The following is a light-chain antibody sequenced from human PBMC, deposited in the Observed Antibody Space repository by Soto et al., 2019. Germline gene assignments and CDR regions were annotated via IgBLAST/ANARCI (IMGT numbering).Light chain of an antibody. J-gene: IGLJ1*01. Sequence: QSALTQPASVSGSPGQSITISCTGTSSDIGSYNRVSWYQQPPGTAPKLIIYEVNNRPSGVPDRFSGSKSGNTASLTISGLQAEDEAHYYCNSFTTSSTYVFGTGTKVTV. CDR2: EVN. CDR3: NSFTTSSTYV. CDR1: SSDIGSYNR. V-gene: IGLV2-18*02.